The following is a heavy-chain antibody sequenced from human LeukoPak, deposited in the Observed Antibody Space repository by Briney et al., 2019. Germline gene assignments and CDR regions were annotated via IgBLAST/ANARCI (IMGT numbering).Heavy chain of an antibody. V-gene: IGHV1-69*13. Sequence: ASVKVSCKASGGTFSSYAISWVRQAPGQELEWMGGIIPIFGTANYAQKFQGRVTITADESTSTAYMELSSLTSEDTAVYYCASLREQWPHYFDYWGQGTLVTVSS. CDR2: IIPIFGTA. J-gene: IGHJ4*02. CDR3: ASLREQWPHYFDY. D-gene: IGHD6-19*01. CDR1: GGTFSSYA.